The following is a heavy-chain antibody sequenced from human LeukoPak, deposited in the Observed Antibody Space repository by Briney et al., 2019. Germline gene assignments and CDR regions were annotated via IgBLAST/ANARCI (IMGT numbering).Heavy chain of an antibody. CDR1: GYTLTAYY. V-gene: IGHV1-2*02. J-gene: IGHJ4*02. Sequence: ASAKVSCKASGYTLTAYYMHWLRQAPGQGLEWMGWINPSSGDTNYAQKFQGGVTMTRDTSISTAYMELSRLTSDDTAVYYCAKNPYEYYFDYWGQGTLVPVSS. D-gene: IGHD5-12*01. CDR2: INPSSGDT. CDR3: AKNPYEYYFDY.